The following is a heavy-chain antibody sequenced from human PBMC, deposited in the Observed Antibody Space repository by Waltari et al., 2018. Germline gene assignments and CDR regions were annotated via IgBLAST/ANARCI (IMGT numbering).Heavy chain of an antibody. V-gene: IGHV3-74*01. CDR2: SNSDGSST. CDR3: ARGNYYGMDV. Sequence: EVQLVESGGGLVQPGGSLRLSCAASGFTFSKYYMHWVGQAPGKGLVWGSRSNSDGSSTSYADAVKGRFTISRDNANNTLYLQMNSLRAEDTAVDYCARGNYYGMDVWGQGTTVTVSS. J-gene: IGHJ6*02. CDR1: GFTFSKYY.